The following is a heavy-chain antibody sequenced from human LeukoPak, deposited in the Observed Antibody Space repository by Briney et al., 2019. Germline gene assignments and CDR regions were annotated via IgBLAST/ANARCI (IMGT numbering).Heavy chain of an antibody. CDR2: ISSSSSTI. Sequence: PTGGSLRLSCAASGFTLSSYEMNWVRQAPGKGLEWVSYISSSSSTIYYADSVKGRFAISRDNAKNSLYLQMNSLRAEDTAVYYCARGLGSGRHAFDIWGQGTMVTVSS. CDR3: ARGLGSGRHAFDI. J-gene: IGHJ3*02. CDR1: GFTLSSYE. D-gene: IGHD3-10*01. V-gene: IGHV3-48*01.